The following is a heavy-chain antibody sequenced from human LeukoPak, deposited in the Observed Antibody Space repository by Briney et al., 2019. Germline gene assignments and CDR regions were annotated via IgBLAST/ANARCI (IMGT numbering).Heavy chain of an antibody. D-gene: IGHD3-22*01. CDR2: ISGSGGST. CDR3: AKAGGYYYDSSGYYVPGYYFDY. CDR1: GFTFSSYS. Sequence: PGGSLRLSCAASGFTFSSYSMNWVRQAPGKGLEWVSAISGSGGSTYYADSVKGRFTISRDNSKNTLYLQMNSLRAEDTAVYYCAKAGGYYYDSSGYYVPGYYFDYWGQGTLVTVSS. V-gene: IGHV3-23*01. J-gene: IGHJ4*02.